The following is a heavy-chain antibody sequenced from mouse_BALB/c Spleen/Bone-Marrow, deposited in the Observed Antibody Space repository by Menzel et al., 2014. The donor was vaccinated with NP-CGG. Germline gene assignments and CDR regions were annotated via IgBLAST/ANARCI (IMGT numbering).Heavy chain of an antibody. D-gene: IGHD2-3*01. CDR1: GFTFTDYY. J-gene: IGHJ2*01. CDR2: IRNKAYSYTT. CDR3: ARDMGGLLFDY. Sequence: EVQLVESGGGLVQPGGSLRLSCATSGFTFTDYYMNWVRQPPGKALEWLGFIRNKAYSYTTEYSASVKGRFTISRDNSQSILYLQMNTLRAEDSVTYYCARDMGGLLFDYWGQGTTLTVSS. V-gene: IGHV7-3*02.